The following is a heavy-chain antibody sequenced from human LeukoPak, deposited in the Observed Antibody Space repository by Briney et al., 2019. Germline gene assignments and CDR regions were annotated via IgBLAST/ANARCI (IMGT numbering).Heavy chain of an antibody. J-gene: IGHJ6*03. CDR2: INWNGGST. D-gene: IGHD6-6*01. V-gene: IGHV3-20*04. CDR3: ARYEYSSSSFVFYYYYYYMDV. Sequence: GGSLRLSCAASGFTFDDYGMSWVRQAPGKGLEWVSGINWNGGSTGYADSVKGRFTISRDNAKNSLYLQMNSLRAEDTALYYCARYEYSSSSFVFYYYYYYMDVWGKGTTVTVSS. CDR1: GFTFDDYG.